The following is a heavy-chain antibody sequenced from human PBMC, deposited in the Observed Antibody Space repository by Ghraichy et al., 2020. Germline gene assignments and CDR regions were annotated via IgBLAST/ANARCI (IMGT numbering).Heavy chain of an antibody. CDR3: AKDLYREWELLYGDY. Sequence: GSLRLSCAASGFTFSSYGMHWVRQAPGKGLEWVAFIRYDGSNKYYADSVKGRFTISRDNSKNTLYLQMNSLRAEDTAEYYCAKDLYREWELLYGDYWGQGTLVTVSS. CDR2: IRYDGSNK. CDR1: GFTFSSYG. V-gene: IGHV3-30*02. J-gene: IGHJ4*02. D-gene: IGHD1-26*01.